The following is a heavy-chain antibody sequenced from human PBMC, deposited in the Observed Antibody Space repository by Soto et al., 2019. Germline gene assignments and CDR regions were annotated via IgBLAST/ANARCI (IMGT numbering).Heavy chain of an antibody. D-gene: IGHD6-19*01. CDR2: ISWNSGSI. Sequence: EVQLVESGGGLVQPGRSLRLSCAASGFTFDDYAMHWVRQAPGKGLEWVSGISWNSGSIGYADSVKGRFTISRDNAKNSLYLQMNSLRADDTALYYCAKDRGLVLSFYFDYWGQGTLVTVSS. CDR3: AKDRGLVLSFYFDY. J-gene: IGHJ4*02. CDR1: GFTFDDYA. V-gene: IGHV3-9*01.